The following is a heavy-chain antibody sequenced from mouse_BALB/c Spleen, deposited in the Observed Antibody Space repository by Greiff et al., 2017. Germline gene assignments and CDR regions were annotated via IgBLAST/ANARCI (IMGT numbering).Heavy chain of an antibody. J-gene: IGHJ1*01. CDR3: ARQTVVADWYFDV. CDR2: ISNGGGST. Sequence: EVQRVESGGGLVQPGGSLKLSCAASGFTFSSYTMSWVRQTPEKRLEWVAYISNGGGSTYYPDTVKGRFTISRDNAKNTLYLQMSSLKSEDTAMYYCARQTVVADWYFDVWGAGSTVTVSS. V-gene: IGHV5-12-2*01. D-gene: IGHD1-1*01. CDR1: GFTFSSYT.